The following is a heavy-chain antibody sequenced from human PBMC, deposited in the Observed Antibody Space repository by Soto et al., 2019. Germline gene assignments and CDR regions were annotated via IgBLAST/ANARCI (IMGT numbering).Heavy chain of an antibody. V-gene: IGHV1-69*02. D-gene: IGHD5-12*01. Sequence: ASVKVSCKASGGTFSSYTISWVRQAPGQGLEWMGRIIPILGIANYAQKFQGRVTITADKSTSTAYMELSSLSSEDTAVYYCAIGVTGYGAAFESWGQGTLVTVSS. J-gene: IGHJ4*02. CDR2: IIPILGIA. CDR1: GGTFSSYT. CDR3: AIGVTGYGAAFES.